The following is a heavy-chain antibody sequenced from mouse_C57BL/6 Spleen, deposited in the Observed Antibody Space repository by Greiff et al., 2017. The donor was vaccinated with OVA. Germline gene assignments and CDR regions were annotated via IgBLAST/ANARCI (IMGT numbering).Heavy chain of an antibody. CDR1: GFTFSDYG. CDR2: ISSGSSTI. J-gene: IGHJ4*01. D-gene: IGHD1-1*01. CDR3: ARPGSIYAMDY. V-gene: IGHV5-17*01. Sequence: EVKLMESGGGLVKTGGSLKLSCAASGFTFSDYGMHWVRQAPEKGLEWVAYISSGSSTIYYAATVKGRFTISRANAKNTPFLQMTSLRSEDTAMYYCARPGSIYAMDYWGQGTSVTVSS.